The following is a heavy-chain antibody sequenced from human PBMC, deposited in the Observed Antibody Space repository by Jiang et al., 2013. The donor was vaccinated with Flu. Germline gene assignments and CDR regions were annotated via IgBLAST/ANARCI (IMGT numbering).Heavy chain of an antibody. CDR2: IYYSGST. CDR3: ARGWTIFGVVPPFNWYFDL. Sequence: GLVKPSETLSLTCTVSGGSISSSSYYWGWIRQPPGKGLEWIGSIYYSGSTYYNPSLKSRVTISVDTSKNQFSLKLSSVTAADTAVYYCARGWTIFGVVPPFNWYFDLWGRGTLITVSS. J-gene: IGHJ2*01. V-gene: IGHV4-39*01. CDR1: GGSISSSSYY. D-gene: IGHD3-3*01.